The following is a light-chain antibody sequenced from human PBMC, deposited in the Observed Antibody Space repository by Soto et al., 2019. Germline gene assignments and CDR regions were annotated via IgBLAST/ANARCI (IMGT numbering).Light chain of an antibody. CDR1: QSVSSY. Sequence: EIVLTQSPATLSLSPGERATLSCRASQSVSSYLAWYQQKRGQAPRLLIYGASTRATGIPDRFSGSGSGTDCTLTISRLEPEDFAVYYCQLYSRSPRQITFGQGTRLEIK. CDR2: GAS. V-gene: IGKV3-20*01. J-gene: IGKJ5*01. CDR3: QLYSRSPRQIT.